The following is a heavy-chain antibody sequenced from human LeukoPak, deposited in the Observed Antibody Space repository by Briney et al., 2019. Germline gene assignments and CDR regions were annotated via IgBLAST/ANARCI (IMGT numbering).Heavy chain of an antibody. V-gene: IGHV4-34*01. Sequence: GSLRLSCADSGFTFSSYAMSWVRQAPGKGLEWIGEINHSGSTNYNPSLKSRVTISVDTSKNQFSLKLSSVTAADTAVYYCARGEGRYYGSGSYYWYYWGQGTLVTVSS. D-gene: IGHD3-10*01. CDR1: GFTFSSYA. CDR3: ARGEGRYYGSGSYYWYY. J-gene: IGHJ4*02. CDR2: INHSGST.